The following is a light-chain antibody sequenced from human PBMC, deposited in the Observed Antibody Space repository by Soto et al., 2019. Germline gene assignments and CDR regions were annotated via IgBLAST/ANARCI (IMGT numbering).Light chain of an antibody. V-gene: IGLV1-44*01. CDR3: AAWDDSLNGYV. Sequence: QSALTQPPSASGTPGQRGTISCSGSSSNIGSNTVNWYQQLPGTAPKLLIYSFSQRPSGVPDRFSGSKSGTSASLAISGLQSEDEADYYCAAWDDSLNGYVFGTGTKVTVL. CDR1: SSNIGSNT. J-gene: IGLJ1*01. CDR2: SFS.